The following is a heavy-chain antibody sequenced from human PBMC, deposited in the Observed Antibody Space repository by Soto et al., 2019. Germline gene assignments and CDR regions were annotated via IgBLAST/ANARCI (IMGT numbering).Heavy chain of an antibody. V-gene: IGHV3-74*01. CDR2: INTDGSIT. J-gene: IGHJ4*02. CDR1: GLIFSNYK. Sequence: EVQLVESGGGLVQPGGSLRLSCAASGLIFSNYKMHWVRQAPGKGLVWVSRINTDGSITDYADSVKGRFTVSRDNPKNTLYLQMNSLRAEDTAVYYCARDTDGLHYWGQGTPGHRLL. CDR3: ARDTDGLHY.